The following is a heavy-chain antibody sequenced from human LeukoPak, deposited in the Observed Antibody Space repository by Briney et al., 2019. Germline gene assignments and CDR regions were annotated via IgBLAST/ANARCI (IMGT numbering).Heavy chain of an antibody. J-gene: IGHJ4*02. CDR2: TYYRSKWYN. CDR1: GDSVSSNSAA. Sequence: SQTLSLTCAISGDSVSSNSAAWNWIRRSPSRGLEWLGRTYYRSKWYNDYAVSVKSRITINPDTSKNQFSLQLNSVTPEDTAVYYCARTEHSTESGFDYWGQGTLVTVSS. V-gene: IGHV6-1*01. CDR3: ARTEHSTESGFDY. D-gene: IGHD1-1*01.